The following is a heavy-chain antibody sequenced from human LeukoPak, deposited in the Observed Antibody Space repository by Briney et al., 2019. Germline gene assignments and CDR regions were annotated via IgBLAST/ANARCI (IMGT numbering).Heavy chain of an antibody. D-gene: IGHD5-24*01. CDR3: ARRRDGYNYDAFDI. CDR1: GYKFTNYW. J-gene: IGHJ3*02. Sequence: GESLKISCKGSGYKFTNYWIAWVRQMPGKGLEWMGIIYPGDSDTRYSPSFQGQVTISADKSISTAYLQWSSLKASDTAMYYCARRRDGYNYDAFDIWGQGTMVTVSS. V-gene: IGHV5-51*01. CDR2: IYPGDSDT.